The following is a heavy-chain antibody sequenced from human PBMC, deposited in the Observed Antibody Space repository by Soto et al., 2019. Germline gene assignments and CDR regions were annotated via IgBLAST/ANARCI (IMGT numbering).Heavy chain of an antibody. CDR1: GGSISSYY. D-gene: IGHD6-13*01. CDR3: ARGEDSRTYYYYMDV. CDR2: IYYSGST. Sequence: SETLSLTCTVSGGSISSYYRSWIRQPPGKGLEWIGYIYYSGSTNYNPSLKSRVTISVDTSKNQFSLKLSSVTAADTAVYYCARGEDSRTYYYYMDVWGKGTTVTVS. V-gene: IGHV4-59*01. J-gene: IGHJ6*03.